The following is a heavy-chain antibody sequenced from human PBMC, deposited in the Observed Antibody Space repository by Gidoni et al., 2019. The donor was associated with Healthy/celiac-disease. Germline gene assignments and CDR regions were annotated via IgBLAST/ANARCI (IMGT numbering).Heavy chain of an antibody. V-gene: IGHV3-23*01. D-gene: IGHD3-3*01. CDR3: AKVKPDGPFWSGYPHFDY. Sequence: EVQLLESGGGWVQPGVSLRLSCAASGFTFSSYAMSWVRQAPGKGLEGVSAISGSGGSTYYADSVKGRFTISRDNSKNTLYLQMNSLRAEDTAVYYCAKVKPDGPFWSGYPHFDYWGQGTLVTVSS. CDR1: GFTFSSYA. J-gene: IGHJ4*02. CDR2: ISGSGGST.